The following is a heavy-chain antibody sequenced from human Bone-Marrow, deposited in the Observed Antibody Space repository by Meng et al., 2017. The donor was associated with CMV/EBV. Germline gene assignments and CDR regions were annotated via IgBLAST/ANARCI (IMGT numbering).Heavy chain of an antibody. CDR2: MNPNSGNT. J-gene: IGHJ6*02. Sequence: ASVKVSCKASGYTFTSYDINWVRQATGQGLEWMGWMNPNSGNTGYAQKFQGRVTMTRNTSISTAYMELSSLRSEDTAVYYCARGPIVATIRPYYYYYGMDVWGQGTTVTVYS. CDR3: ARGPIVATIRPYYYYYGMDV. V-gene: IGHV1-8*01. CDR1: GYTFTSYD. D-gene: IGHD5-12*01.